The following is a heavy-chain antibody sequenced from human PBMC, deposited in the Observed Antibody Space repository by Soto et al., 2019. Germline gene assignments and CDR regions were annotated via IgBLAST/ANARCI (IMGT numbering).Heavy chain of an antibody. V-gene: IGHV1-46*01. CDR1: GYTFTSYY. Sequence: GASVKVSCKASGYTFTSYYMHWVRQAPGQGLEWMGIINPSGGSTSYAQKFQGRVTMTRDTSTSTVYMELSSLRSEDTAVYYCARDLWPYLYDFWSGYYNYYYYGMDAWGQGTTVTVSS. D-gene: IGHD3-3*01. CDR2: INPSGGST. CDR3: ARDLWPYLYDFWSGYYNYYYYGMDA. J-gene: IGHJ6*02.